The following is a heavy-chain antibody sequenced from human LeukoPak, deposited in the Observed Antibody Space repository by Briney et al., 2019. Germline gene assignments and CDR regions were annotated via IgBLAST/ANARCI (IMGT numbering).Heavy chain of an antibody. Sequence: PSETLSLTCTVSGDSINSLDLWSWVRQPPGKGLEWIGEMYLSGTTHSNPSVKSRVTISIDKSKSQFFLNLSSVTAADTAVYYCAGLVGRYSSGLYYYYFDYWGQGTLVTVSS. V-gene: IGHV4-4*02. D-gene: IGHD3-22*01. CDR1: GDSINSLDL. CDR2: MYLSGTT. CDR3: AGLVGRYSSGLYYYYFDY. J-gene: IGHJ4*02.